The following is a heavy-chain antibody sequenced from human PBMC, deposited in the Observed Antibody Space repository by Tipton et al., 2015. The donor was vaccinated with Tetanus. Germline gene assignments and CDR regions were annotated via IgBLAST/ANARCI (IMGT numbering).Heavy chain of an antibody. Sequence: LRLSCAVYGGSFSGYYWSWIRQPPGKGLEWIGEINHSGSTNYNPSLKSRVTISVDTSKNHFSRKLSSVTAADTAVYYCARGMGNYYDSSGYFDYWGQGTLVTVSS. J-gene: IGHJ4*02. V-gene: IGHV4-34*01. D-gene: IGHD3-22*01. CDR2: INHSGST. CDR3: ARGMGNYYDSSGYFDY. CDR1: GGSFSGYY.